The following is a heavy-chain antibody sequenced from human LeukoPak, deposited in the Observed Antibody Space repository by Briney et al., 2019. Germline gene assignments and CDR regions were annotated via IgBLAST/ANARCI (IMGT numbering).Heavy chain of an antibody. CDR2: IYYSGST. Sequence: SETLSLTCTVSGGSISSFFWSWIRPPPGKGLEWIGYIYYSGSTNYNPSLKSRVTISVDTSKNQFSLKLSSVTAADSAVYYCARMKAYGDYGNYWGQGTLVTVSS. D-gene: IGHD4-17*01. CDR1: GGSISSFF. V-gene: IGHV4-59*01. J-gene: IGHJ4*02. CDR3: ARMKAYGDYGNY.